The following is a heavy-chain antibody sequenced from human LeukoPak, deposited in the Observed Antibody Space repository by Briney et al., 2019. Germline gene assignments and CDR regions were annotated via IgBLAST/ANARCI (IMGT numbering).Heavy chain of an antibody. CDR2: IYYSGIT. CDR1: GGSISSGGYY. V-gene: IGHV4-31*03. D-gene: IGHD3-22*01. CDR3: ARDPSRYDISDYYGQY. J-gene: IGHJ1*01. Sequence: PSETLSLTCTVSGGSISSGGYYWSWIRQHPGKGLEWIGYIYYSGITYYNPSLKSRVTISLDTSKNQFSLKLTSVTAADTAVYYCARDPSRYDISDYYGQYWGLGTLVTVSS.